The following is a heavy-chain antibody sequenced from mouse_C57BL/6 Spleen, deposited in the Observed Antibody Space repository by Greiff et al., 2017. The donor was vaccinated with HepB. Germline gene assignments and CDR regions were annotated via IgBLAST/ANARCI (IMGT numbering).Heavy chain of an antibody. CDR2: ISSGGDYI. V-gene: IGHV5-9-1*02. CDR1: GFTFSSYA. CDR3: TRDYGSSFHYFDY. J-gene: IGHJ2*01. D-gene: IGHD1-1*01. Sequence: DVQLVESGEGLVKPGGSLKLSCAASGFTFSSYAMSWVRQTPEKRLEWVAYISSGGDYIYYADTVKGRFTISRDNARNTLYLQMSSLKSEDTAMYYCTRDYGSSFHYFDYWGQGTTLTVSS.